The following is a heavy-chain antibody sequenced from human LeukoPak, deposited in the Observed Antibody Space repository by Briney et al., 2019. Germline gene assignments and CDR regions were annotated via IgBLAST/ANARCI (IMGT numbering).Heavy chain of an antibody. Sequence: GGSLRLSCAASGFTLSSYVMHWVRQAPGKGLEWVAFMSYDGSNKYYADSVKGRFTISRDNSKNMLYLQMNSLRAEDTAVYYCATGSGWYSPDYWGQGTLVTVSS. D-gene: IGHD6-19*01. J-gene: IGHJ4*02. CDR3: ATGSGWYSPDY. CDR1: GFTLSSYV. V-gene: IGHV3-30*03. CDR2: MSYDGSNK.